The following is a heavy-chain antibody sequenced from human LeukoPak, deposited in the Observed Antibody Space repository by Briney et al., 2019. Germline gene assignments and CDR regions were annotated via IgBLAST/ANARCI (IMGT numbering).Heavy chain of an antibody. J-gene: IGHJ3*02. V-gene: IGHV3-48*01. CDR1: GFTFSNYS. CDR2: VIRSSSTI. Sequence: PGGSLRLSCAASGFTFSNYSMNWVRQARGKGLEWVSYVIRSSSTIYYADSVKGRFTISRDNAKNSLYLQMNSLRAEDTAVYYCARAKRNGFDIWGQGTMVTVSS. CDR3: ARAKRNGFDI.